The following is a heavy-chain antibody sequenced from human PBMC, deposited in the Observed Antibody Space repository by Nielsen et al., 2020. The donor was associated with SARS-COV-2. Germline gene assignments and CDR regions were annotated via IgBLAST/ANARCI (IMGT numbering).Heavy chain of an antibody. D-gene: IGHD6-13*01. J-gene: IGHJ5*02. CDR1: GGSISSSSYY. CDR2: IYYSGST. V-gene: IGHV4-39*01. CDR3: ARQPPQLVREWFDP. Sequence: GSLRLSCTVSGGSISSSSYYWGWIRQPPGKGLEWIGSIYYSGSTYYNPSLKSRVTISVDTSKTQFSLKLSSVTAADTAVYYCARQPPQLVREWFDPWGQGTLVTVSS.